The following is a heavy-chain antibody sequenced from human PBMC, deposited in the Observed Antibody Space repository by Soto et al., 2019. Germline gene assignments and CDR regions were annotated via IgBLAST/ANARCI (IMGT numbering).Heavy chain of an antibody. CDR2: IFYSGST. J-gene: IGHJ4*02. V-gene: IGHV4-39*01. Sequence: SLTCTVSGGSISSRSYWWAWIRQPPGKGLEWIGDIFYSGSTYYNPSLKSRVAISVDTSKNQFSLKLNSVTAADTAVYYCARHPRDDYNYGGSGIFDYWGQGTLVTVSS. CDR3: ARHPRDDYNYGGSGIFDY. D-gene: IGHD4-4*01. CDR1: GGSISSRSYW.